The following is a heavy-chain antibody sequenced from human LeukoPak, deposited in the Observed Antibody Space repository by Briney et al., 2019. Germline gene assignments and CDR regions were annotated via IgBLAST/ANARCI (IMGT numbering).Heavy chain of an antibody. Sequence: PSETLSLTCAVYGGSFSGYYWSWIRQPPGKGLEWIGEINHSGSTNYNPSLKSRDTISVDTSKNQFSLKLSSVTAADTAVYYCASREWLLYLNWFDPWGQGTLVTVSS. CDR1: GGSFSGYY. J-gene: IGHJ5*02. CDR3: ASREWLLYLNWFDP. CDR2: INHSGST. V-gene: IGHV4-34*01. D-gene: IGHD3-3*01.